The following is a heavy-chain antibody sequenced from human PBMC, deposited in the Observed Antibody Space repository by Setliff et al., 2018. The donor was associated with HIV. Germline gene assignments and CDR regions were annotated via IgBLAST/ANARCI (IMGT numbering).Heavy chain of an antibody. CDR1: GFTVSSSY. CDR2: IYSDGST. Sequence: QPGGSLRLSCGASGFTVSSSYMAWVRQAPGKGLEWVSTIYSDGSTYHRDSVKGRFTLSRDNSKNTVYLQVGSLRPDDTAMYYCARSRPYNSALDYWGQGTLVTVSS. V-gene: IGHV3-66*02. J-gene: IGHJ4*02. D-gene: IGHD6-25*01. CDR3: ARSRPYNSALDY.